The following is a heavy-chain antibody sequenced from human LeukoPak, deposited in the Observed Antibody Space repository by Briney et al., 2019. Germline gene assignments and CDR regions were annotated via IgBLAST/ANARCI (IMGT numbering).Heavy chain of an antibody. CDR3: ARDRLPITIFGVVPYYFDY. V-gene: IGHV1-2*02. Sequence: GASVNVSCKASGYTFTVYYMHWVRQAPGQGLEWMGWINPNSGGTNYAQKFQGRVTMTRDTSISTAYMELSRLRSDDTAVYYCARDRLPITIFGVVPYYFDYWGQGTLVTVSS. D-gene: IGHD3-3*01. CDR1: GYTFTVYY. CDR2: INPNSGGT. J-gene: IGHJ4*02.